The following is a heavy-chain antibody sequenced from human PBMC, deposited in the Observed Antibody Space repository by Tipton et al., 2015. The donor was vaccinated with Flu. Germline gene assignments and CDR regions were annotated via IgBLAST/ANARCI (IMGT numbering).Heavy chain of an antibody. CDR3: ARDWGEYFAAGCFEH. J-gene: IGHJ4*02. D-gene: IGHD2/OR15-2a*01. V-gene: IGHV3-30*04. CDR2: ISHDGRRE. CDR1: GFTFRSTV. Sequence: SLRLSCAASGFTFRSTVMHWVRQAPGKGLEWVAIISHDGRREYYADSVKGRFTLSRDNSKDTLYLRMSSLGVEDTAVYYCARDWGEYFAAGCFEHWGQGTLVAVS.